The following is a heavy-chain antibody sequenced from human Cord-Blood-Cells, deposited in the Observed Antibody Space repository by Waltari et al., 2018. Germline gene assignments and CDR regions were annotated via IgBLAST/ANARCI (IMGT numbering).Heavy chain of an antibody. Sequence: EVQLVQSGAEVKKPGESLKISCKGSGYSFPSYWIGWVRQMPGKGLEWMGIIYPGDSDTRYSPSFQGQVTISADKSISTAYLQWSSLKASDTAMYYCARKSSIAVAGTDFDYWGQGTLVTVSS. D-gene: IGHD6-19*01. V-gene: IGHV5-51*01. J-gene: IGHJ4*02. CDR2: IYPGDSDT. CDR3: ARKSSIAVAGTDFDY. CDR1: GYSFPSYW.